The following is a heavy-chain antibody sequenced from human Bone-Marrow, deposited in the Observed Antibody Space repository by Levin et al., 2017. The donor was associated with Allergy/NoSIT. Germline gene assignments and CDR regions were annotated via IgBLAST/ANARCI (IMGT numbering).Heavy chain of an antibody. D-gene: IGHD3-22*01. CDR3: AKSRGGYYEVAFDV. V-gene: IGHV3-23*01. CDR2: ISDSGDTT. Sequence: GGSLRLSCAASGFTFSTYAMNWVRQVPGKGLQWVSSISDSGDTTYYVDSVKGRFTVSRDNSKKTLYLQMNNLRAEDTAIYYCAKSRGGYYEVAFDVWGQGTMVTVSS. CDR1: GFTFSTYA. J-gene: IGHJ3*01.